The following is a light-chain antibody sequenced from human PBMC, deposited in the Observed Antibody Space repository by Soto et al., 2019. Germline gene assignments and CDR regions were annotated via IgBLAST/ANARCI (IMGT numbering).Light chain of an antibody. V-gene: IGLV2-23*01. J-gene: IGLJ1*01. CDR3: CSYAGSSLYV. CDR2: EGS. Sequence: QSVLTQPASVSGSPGQSITISCTGTSSDVGSYNLVSWYQQQPGKAPKLMIYEGSKRPSGVSNRFSGSKSGNTASLTNSWLQDEDDADYYCCSYAGSSLYVFGTGTKLTVL. CDR1: SSDVGSYNL.